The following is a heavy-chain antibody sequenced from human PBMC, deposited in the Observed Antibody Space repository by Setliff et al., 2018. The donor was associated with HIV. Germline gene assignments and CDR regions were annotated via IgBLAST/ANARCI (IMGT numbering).Heavy chain of an antibody. V-gene: IGHV3-9*01. CDR1: GFIFEEFG. CDR2: ISWNRGYI. D-gene: IGHD3-10*01. CDR3: ARPRLYGTALDL. Sequence: GGSLRLSCAASGFIFEEFGMHWVRQVPGKGLEWVAGISWNRGYIAYADSVRGRFTISRDNSKNTLYLQMDSLRPEDTAVYYCARPRLYGTALDLWGQGTLVTVSS. J-gene: IGHJ5*02.